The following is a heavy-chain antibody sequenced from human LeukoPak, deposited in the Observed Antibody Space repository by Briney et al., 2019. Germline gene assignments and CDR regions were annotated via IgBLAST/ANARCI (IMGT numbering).Heavy chain of an antibody. CDR3: ARDPPFSSGWSQNFFDF. J-gene: IGHJ4*02. CDR2: ISYDGGNE. V-gene: IGHV3-30*14. Sequence: PGGSLRLSCTPSGFIFDTYAMHWVRQAPGNGLEWVALISYDGGNENYADSVKGRFTISRDNSKNTLFLQMDSLRADDTAVYYCARDPPFSSGWSQNFFDFWGQGTPVTVSS. CDR1: GFIFDTYA. D-gene: IGHD6-19*01.